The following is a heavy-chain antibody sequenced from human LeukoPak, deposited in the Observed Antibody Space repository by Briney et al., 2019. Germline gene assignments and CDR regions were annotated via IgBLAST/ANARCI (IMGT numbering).Heavy chain of an antibody. Sequence: SETLSLTCAVYGGSFSGYYWSWIRQPPGKGLEWIGEINHSGSTNYNPSLKSRVTISVDTSKNQLSLKLSSVTAADTAVYYCARARGYCSGGSCYRRSQTGYYYGMDVWGQGTTVTVSS. V-gene: IGHV4-34*01. D-gene: IGHD2-15*01. CDR2: INHSGST. CDR1: GGSFSGYY. CDR3: ARARGYCSGGSCYRRSQTGYYYGMDV. J-gene: IGHJ6*02.